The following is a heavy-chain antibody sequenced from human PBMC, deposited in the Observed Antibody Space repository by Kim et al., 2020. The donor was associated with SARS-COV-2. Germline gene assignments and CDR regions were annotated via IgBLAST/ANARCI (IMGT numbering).Heavy chain of an antibody. J-gene: IGHJ4*02. V-gene: IGHV1-69*04. D-gene: IGHD3-10*01. CDR3: ARDPPYYYGSGSLFDY. Sequence: KFQGIVTIDADKSTSTAYMELSSLRSEDTAVYYCARDPPYYYGSGSLFDYWGQGTLVTVSS.